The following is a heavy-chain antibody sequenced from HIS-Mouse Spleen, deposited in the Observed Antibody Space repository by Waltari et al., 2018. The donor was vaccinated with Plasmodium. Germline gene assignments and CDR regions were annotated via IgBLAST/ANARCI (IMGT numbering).Heavy chain of an antibody. CDR2: ISYDGSNK. CDR3: AKILSYSSSPEDY. V-gene: IGHV3-30*18. D-gene: IGHD6-6*01. Sequence: QVQLVESGGGVVQPGRSLRLSCAASGFTFSSYGMHWVRQAPGKGLGWGAVISYDGSNKYYADSVKGRFTISRDNSKNTLYLQMNSLRAEDTAVYYCAKILSYSSSPEDYWGQGTLVTVSS. CDR1: GFTFSSYG. J-gene: IGHJ4*02.